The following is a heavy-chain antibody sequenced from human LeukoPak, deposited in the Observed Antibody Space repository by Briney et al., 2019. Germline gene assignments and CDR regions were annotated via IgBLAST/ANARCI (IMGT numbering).Heavy chain of an antibody. CDR1: GFTFSSYW. CDR2: IKQDGSDK. Sequence: GGSLRLSCAASGFTFSSYWMSWVRQAPGKGLEWVANIKQDGSDKYYVDSVKGRFTISRDNAKNSLYLQMNSLRAEDTAVYYCATGITGTKRVGYFDYWGQGTLVTVSS. J-gene: IGHJ4*02. CDR3: ATGITGTKRVGYFDY. D-gene: IGHD1-20*01. V-gene: IGHV3-7*01.